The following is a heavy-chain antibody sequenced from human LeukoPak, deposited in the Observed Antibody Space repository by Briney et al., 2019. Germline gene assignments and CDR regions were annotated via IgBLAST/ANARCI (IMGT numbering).Heavy chain of an antibody. CDR1: GFTFSSYA. D-gene: IGHD3-10*01. V-gene: IGHV3-23*01. CDR3: ARGGVVIWFGHAFDI. CDR2: TSGSGGGT. Sequence: PGGSLRLSCAASGFTFSSYAMSWVRQAPGKGLEWVSGTSGSGGGTYYADSVKGRFTISRENSKNTLYLQMNSLRAEDTAVYYCARGGVVIWFGHAFDIWGQGTMVTVSS. J-gene: IGHJ3*02.